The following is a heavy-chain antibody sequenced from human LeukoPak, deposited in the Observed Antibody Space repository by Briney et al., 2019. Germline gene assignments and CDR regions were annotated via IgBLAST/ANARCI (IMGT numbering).Heavy chain of an antibody. CDR1: GGSISGSSYY. Sequence: SETLSLTCTVSGGSISGSSYYWGWIRQPPGKGLEWIGSIDYSGSTYYNPSLKSRVTISVDTSKNQFSLKLRSVTAADTAVYHCARDIYPVDSSLDYWGQGTLVTVSS. D-gene: IGHD6-6*01. V-gene: IGHV4-39*07. J-gene: IGHJ4*02. CDR2: IDYSGST. CDR3: ARDIYPVDSSLDY.